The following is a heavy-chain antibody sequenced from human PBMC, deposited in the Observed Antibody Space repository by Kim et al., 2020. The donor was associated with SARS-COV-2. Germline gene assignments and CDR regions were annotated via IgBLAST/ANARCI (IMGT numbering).Heavy chain of an antibody. V-gene: IGHV3-30*04. CDR2: ISDDGSNK. J-gene: IGHJ6*02. CDR3: ARDRAVGATVYYYYGMDV. D-gene: IGHD1-26*01. Sequence: GGSLRLSCAASGFTFSSYAMHWVRQAPGKGLEGVAVISDDGSNKYYADSVKGRFTISRDNSKNTLYLQMNSLRAEDTAVYYCARDRAVGATVYYYYGMDVWGQGTTVTVSS. CDR1: GFTFSSYA.